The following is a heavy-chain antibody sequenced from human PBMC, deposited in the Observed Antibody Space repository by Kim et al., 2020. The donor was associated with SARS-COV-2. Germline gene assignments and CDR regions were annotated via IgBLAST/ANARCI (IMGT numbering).Heavy chain of an antibody. J-gene: IGHJ6*03. D-gene: IGHD2-21*02. CDR3: ARILLAYCGGDCYYYYYYYMDV. CDR1: GGSISSSSYY. CDR2: IYYSGST. V-gene: IGHV4-39*01. Sequence: SETLSLTCTVSGGSISSSSYYWGWIRQPPGKGLEWIGSIYYSGSTYYNPSLKSRVTISVDTSKNQFSLKLSSVTAADTAVYYCARILLAYCGGDCYYYYYYYMDVWGKGTTVTVSS.